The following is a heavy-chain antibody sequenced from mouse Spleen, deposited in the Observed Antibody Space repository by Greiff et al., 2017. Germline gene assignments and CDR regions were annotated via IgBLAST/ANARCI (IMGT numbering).Heavy chain of an antibody. CDR3: ARWRPYYDYAMDY. J-gene: IGHJ4*01. V-gene: IGHV1-69*01. D-gene: IGHD1-1*01. Sequence: VQLQQPGAELVMPGASVKLSCKASGYTFTSYWMHWVKQRPGQGLEWIGEIDPSDSYTNYNQKFKGKATLTVDKSSSTAYMQLSSLTSEDSAVYYCARWRPYYDYAMDYWGQGTSVTVSS. CDR1: GYTFTSYW. CDR2: IDPSDSYT.